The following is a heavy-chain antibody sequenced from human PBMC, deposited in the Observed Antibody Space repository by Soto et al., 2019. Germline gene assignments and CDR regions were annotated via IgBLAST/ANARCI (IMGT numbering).Heavy chain of an antibody. J-gene: IGHJ6*01. V-gene: IGHV1-46*01. CDR1: GYTFTSYY. Sequence: QVQLVQSGAEVKKPGASVKVSCKASGYTFTSYYMHWVRQAPGQGLEWMGIINPSGGSTSYAQKCQGRVTMTRDTSTSTVYMELSSLRSDDTAVYYCAGDRGSQHFGMDVWGQGTTVTVSS. D-gene: IGHD3-16*01. CDR2: INPSGGST. CDR3: AGDRGSQHFGMDV.